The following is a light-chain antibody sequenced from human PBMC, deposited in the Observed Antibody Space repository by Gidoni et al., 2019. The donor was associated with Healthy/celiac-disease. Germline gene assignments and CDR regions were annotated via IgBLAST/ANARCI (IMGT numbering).Light chain of an antibody. CDR1: QGIRND. CDR3: LQDYNYPPT. V-gene: IGKV1-6*01. J-gene: IGKJ5*01. CDR2: AAS. Sequence: AIQMTQTPSSLSASVGDRVTITCRASQGIRNDSGWYQQQPGKAPKLLIYAASSLPSGVPSGFSGSGSGADFTHTISSLQPEDFSAYYCLQDYNYPPTFGQGTRLEIK.